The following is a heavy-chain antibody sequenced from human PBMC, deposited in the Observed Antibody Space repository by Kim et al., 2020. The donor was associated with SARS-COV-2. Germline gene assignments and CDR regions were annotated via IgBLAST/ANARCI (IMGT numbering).Heavy chain of an antibody. CDR2: IWYDGSNK. Sequence: GGSLRLSCAASGFTFSSYGMHWVRQAPGKGLEWVAVIWYDGSNKYYADSGKGRFTISRDNSKNTLYLQMTSLRAEDTAVYYCARDVLVGATSYGMDVWSQGTTVTVAS. CDR1: GFTFSSYG. V-gene: IGHV3-33*01. D-gene: IGHD1-26*01. CDR3: ARDVLVGATSYGMDV. J-gene: IGHJ6*02.